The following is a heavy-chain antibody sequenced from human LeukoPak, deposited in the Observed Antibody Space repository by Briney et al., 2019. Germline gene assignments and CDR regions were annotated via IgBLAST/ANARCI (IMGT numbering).Heavy chain of an antibody. D-gene: IGHD5-18*01. CDR1: GLTVSSKY. J-gene: IGHJ4*02. CDR2: FHSGDST. Sequence: GGSLRLSCAASGLTVSSKYMSWVRQAPERGLEWVSGFHSGDSTYYADSVKDRFTISRDNSKNTLYLQMNSLRVEDTAVYYCASRAGYSYGYYYWGQGTLVTVSS. V-gene: IGHV3-66*01. CDR3: ASRAGYSYGYYY.